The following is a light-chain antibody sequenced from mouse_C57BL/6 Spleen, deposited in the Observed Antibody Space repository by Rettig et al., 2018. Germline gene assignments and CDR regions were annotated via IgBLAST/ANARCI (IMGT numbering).Light chain of an antibody. V-gene: IGKV10-94*01. J-gene: IGKJ1*01. CDR2: KAS. Sequence: DIQMNQSPSSLSASLGDTITITCHASQNINVWLSWYQQKPGNIPKLLIYKASNLHTGVPSRFSGSGSGTGFTLTISSLQPEDIATYYCQQGQSYPLTFG. CDR3: QQGQSYPLT. CDR1: QNINVW.